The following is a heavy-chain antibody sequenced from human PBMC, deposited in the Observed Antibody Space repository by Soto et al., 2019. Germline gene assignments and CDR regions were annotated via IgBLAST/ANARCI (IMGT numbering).Heavy chain of an antibody. CDR2: IKPSGGST. CDR1: GYTFTSYY. D-gene: IGHD3-22*01. V-gene: IGHV1-46*01. CDR3: ARDPDHYYDSSGFRVHAFDI. Sequence: ASVKVSCKASGYTFTSYYMHWVRQAPGQGLEWKGIIKPSGGSTSYAQKFQGRVTMNRDTSTSTVYMELSSLRSEDTAVYYFARDPDHYYDSSGFRVHAFDIWGQGTMVTVSS. J-gene: IGHJ3*02.